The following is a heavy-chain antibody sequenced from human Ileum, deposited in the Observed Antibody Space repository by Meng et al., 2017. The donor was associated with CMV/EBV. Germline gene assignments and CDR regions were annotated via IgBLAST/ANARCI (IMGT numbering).Heavy chain of an antibody. J-gene: IGHJ4*02. Sequence: SCAASGFTFSSYEMNWVRQAPGKGLEWVSYISSSGSTIYYADSVKGRFTISRDNAKNSLYLQMNSLRAEDTAVYYCARAYSSSHEDQLDYWGQGTLVTVSS. V-gene: IGHV3-48*03. CDR1: GFTFSSYE. D-gene: IGHD6-13*01. CDR2: ISSSGSTI. CDR3: ARAYSSSHEDQLDY.